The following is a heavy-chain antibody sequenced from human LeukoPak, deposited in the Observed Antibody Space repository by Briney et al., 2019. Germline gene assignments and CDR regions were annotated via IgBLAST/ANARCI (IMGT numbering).Heavy chain of an antibody. CDR3: ATRRIAVAAPFDY. J-gene: IGHJ4*02. D-gene: IGHD6-19*01. CDR1: GFTFTNYA. V-gene: IGHV4-59*01. Sequence: PGGSLRLSCAASGFTFTNYAMTWVRQAPGKGLEWIGYIYYSGSTNYNPSLKSRVTMSVDTSKNEFSLKLSSVTTADTAVYYCATRRIAVAAPFDYWGQGTLVTVSS. CDR2: IYYSGST.